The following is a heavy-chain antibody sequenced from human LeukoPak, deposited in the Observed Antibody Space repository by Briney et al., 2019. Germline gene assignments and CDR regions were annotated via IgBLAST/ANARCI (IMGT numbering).Heavy chain of an antibody. V-gene: IGHV3-21*01. Sequence: GGSLRLSCAASGFTFSSYSMNWVRQAPGKGLEWVSGISASGGNTYYADSVKGRFTISRDNAKNTLYLQMNSLRAEDTAVYYCTRGGLEPVDYWGQGTLVTVSS. CDR1: GFTFSSYS. J-gene: IGHJ4*02. CDR2: ISASGGNT. D-gene: IGHD3-16*01. CDR3: TRGGLEPVDY.